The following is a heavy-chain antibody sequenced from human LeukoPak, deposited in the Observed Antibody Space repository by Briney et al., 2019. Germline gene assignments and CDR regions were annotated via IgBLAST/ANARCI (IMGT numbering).Heavy chain of an antibody. CDR1: GGSISSYY. V-gene: IGHV4-59*01. CDR2: IYYSGST. Sequence: SETLSLTCTVSGGSISSYYWSWIRQPPGKGLESIGYIYYSGSTNYNPSLKSRVTISVDTSKNQFSLKLSSVTVADTAVYYCARAPGGSGDYWGQGTLVSVST. D-gene: IGHD3-10*01. CDR3: ARAPGGSGDY. J-gene: IGHJ4*02.